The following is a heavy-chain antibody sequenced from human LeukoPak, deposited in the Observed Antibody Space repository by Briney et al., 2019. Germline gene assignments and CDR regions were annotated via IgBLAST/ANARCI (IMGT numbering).Heavy chain of an antibody. CDR3: ARAVGRQEGFWRPMGY. Sequence: ASVKVSCKASGYTFTGYYMHWVRQAPGQGLEWMGRINPNSGGTNYAQKFQGRVTMTRDTSISTAYMELSRLRSDDTAVYYCARAVGRQEGFWRPMGYGGQGPRVTVSS. D-gene: IGHD3-3*01. V-gene: IGHV1-2*06. J-gene: IGHJ4*02. CDR2: INPNSGGT. CDR1: GYTFTGYY.